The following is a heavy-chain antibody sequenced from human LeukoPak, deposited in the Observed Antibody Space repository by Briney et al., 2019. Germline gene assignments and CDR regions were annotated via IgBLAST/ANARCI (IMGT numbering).Heavy chain of an antibody. CDR3: ARLTRDDSSGYYYGY. CDR1: GGTFSSYG. J-gene: IGHJ4*02. CDR2: ISAYNGNT. Sequence: ASVKVSCKASGGTFSSYGISWVRQAPGQGLEWMGWISAYNGNTNYAQKLQGRVTMTTDTSTSTAYMELRSLRSDDTAVYYCARLTRDDSSGYYYGYWGQGTLVTVSS. V-gene: IGHV1-18*01. D-gene: IGHD3-22*01.